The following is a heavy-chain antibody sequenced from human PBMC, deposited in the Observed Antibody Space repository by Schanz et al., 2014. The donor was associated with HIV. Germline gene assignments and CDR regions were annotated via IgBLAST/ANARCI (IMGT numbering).Heavy chain of an antibody. Sequence: DVQLVESGGGLVQPGGSLRLSCAASGFTLSGFWMSWVRQAPGKGLEWVANVKQDGSDKYYVESVKGRFTISRDNAKNSLYLQMNSLRAEDTAVYYCARDAARYFDWSYYFDFWGQGTLVTVSS. J-gene: IGHJ4*02. D-gene: IGHD3-9*01. CDR1: GFTLSGFW. CDR2: VKQDGSDK. CDR3: ARDAARYFDWSYYFDF. V-gene: IGHV3-7*01.